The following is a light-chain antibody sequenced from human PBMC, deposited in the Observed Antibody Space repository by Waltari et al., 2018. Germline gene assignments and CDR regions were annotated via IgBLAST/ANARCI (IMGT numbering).Light chain of an antibody. Sequence: DIQMTQSPSTLSASVGDRVTITCRASQPITTWVAWYQQKPGQAPHLLIYDASRLEFGVPTRFSGSGSGTEFTLTISSLRPDDFATYYCQQYKAYPYTFGQGTELEIK. CDR1: QPITTW. CDR3: QQYKAYPYT. J-gene: IGKJ2*01. V-gene: IGKV1-5*01. CDR2: DAS.